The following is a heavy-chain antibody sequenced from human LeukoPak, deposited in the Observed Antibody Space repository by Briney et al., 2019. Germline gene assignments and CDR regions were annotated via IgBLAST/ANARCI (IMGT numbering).Heavy chain of an antibody. CDR2: INPNSGGT. CDR3: ARDLAVAGVMDV. D-gene: IGHD6-19*01. V-gene: IGHV1-2*02. J-gene: IGHJ6*03. CDR1: GYTFTGYY. Sequence: ASVKVSCKASGYTFTGYYMHWVRQAPGQGLEWMGWINPNSGGTNYAQKFQGRVTMTRDTSISTAYMELSRLRSDDTAVYYCARDLAVAGVMDVWGKGTTVTISS.